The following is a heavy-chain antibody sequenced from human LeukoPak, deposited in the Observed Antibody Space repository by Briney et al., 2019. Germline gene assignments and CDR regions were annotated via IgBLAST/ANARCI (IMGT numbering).Heavy chain of an antibody. J-gene: IGHJ3*02. V-gene: IGHV3-53*01. D-gene: IGHD1-1*01. CDR3: ARGHERWAFGI. CDR2: IHRGGNR. CDR1: GFTVRSSY. Sequence: PGGCLRLSWASSGFTVRSSYMSWVSRTPGKGLDGVSLIHRGGNRRYARSVEGRFTISRVNFENTLSLQMNGLRGEDAAVYNCARGHERWAFGIWGQGTMVTVSS.